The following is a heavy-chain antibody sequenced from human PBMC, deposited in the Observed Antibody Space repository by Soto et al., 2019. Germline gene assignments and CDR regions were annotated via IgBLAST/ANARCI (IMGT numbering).Heavy chain of an antibody. V-gene: IGHV1-18*01. Sequence: GASVKVSCKASGYTFTSYGISWVRQAPGQGLEWMGWIRAYNGNTNYPQKLRGRVTMTTDTSTSTVYLELRSLRSDDTAVYYCATVSGSEERDNFDWLLLDYWDQGTLVTVSS. CDR1: GYTFTSYG. CDR3: ATVSGSEERDNFDWLLLDY. CDR2: IRAYNGNT. J-gene: IGHJ4*02. D-gene: IGHD3-9*01.